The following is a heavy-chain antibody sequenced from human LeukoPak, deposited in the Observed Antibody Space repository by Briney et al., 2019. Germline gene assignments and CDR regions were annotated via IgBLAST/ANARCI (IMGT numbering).Heavy chain of an antibody. J-gene: IGHJ6*02. Sequence: SETLSLTCTVSGGSISSYYWSWIRQPPGKGLEWIGSIYYSGSTYYNPSLKSRVTISVDTSKNQFSLKLSSVTAADTAVYYCATLGYCSSTSCYDVNYYYYGMDVWGQGTTVTVSS. CDR1: GGSISSYY. V-gene: IGHV4-39*07. CDR2: IYYSGST. CDR3: ATLGYCSSTSCYDVNYYYYGMDV. D-gene: IGHD2-2*01.